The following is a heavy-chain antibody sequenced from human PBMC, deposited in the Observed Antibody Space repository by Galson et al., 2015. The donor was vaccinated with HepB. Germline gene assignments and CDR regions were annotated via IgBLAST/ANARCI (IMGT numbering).Heavy chain of an antibody. D-gene: IGHD6-19*01. CDR1: GFTLSSYS. Sequence: SLRLSCAASGFTLSSYSMNWVRRAPGKGLEWVSSISSSTSYIYYADSVKGRFTISRDNAKNSLYLQMNSLRAEDTAVYYCASGGREQQWLVRHFDYWGQGTLVTVSS. CDR2: ISSSTSYI. CDR3: ASGGREQQWLVRHFDY. J-gene: IGHJ4*02. V-gene: IGHV3-21*01.